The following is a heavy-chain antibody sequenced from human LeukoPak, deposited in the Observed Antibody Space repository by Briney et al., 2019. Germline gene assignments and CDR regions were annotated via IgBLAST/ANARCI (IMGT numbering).Heavy chain of an antibody. Sequence: ASVKVSCKASGYTFTSYGISWVRQAPGQGLEWMGWISAYNGNTNYAQKLQGRVTMTTDTSTSTAYMERRSLRSDDTAVYYCARGDHFWSGYIVNWFDPWGQGTLVTVSS. CDR3: ARGDHFWSGYIVNWFDP. V-gene: IGHV1-18*01. CDR1: GYTFTSYG. D-gene: IGHD3-3*02. J-gene: IGHJ5*02. CDR2: ISAYNGNT.